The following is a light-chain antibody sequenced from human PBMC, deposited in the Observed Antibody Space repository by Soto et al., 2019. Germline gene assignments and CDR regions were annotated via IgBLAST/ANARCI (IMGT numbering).Light chain of an antibody. CDR2: SNN. CDR1: SSNIGSHT. V-gene: IGLV1-44*01. CDR3: AAWDDILNALV. J-gene: IGLJ2*01. Sequence: QPVLTQPPSASGTPGQRVTISCSGSSSNIGSHTVNWYQQLPGTAPKLLIYSNNQRPSGVPDRFSGSKSETSASLAISGLQSEDEADFYCAAWDDILNALVFGGGTKVTVL.